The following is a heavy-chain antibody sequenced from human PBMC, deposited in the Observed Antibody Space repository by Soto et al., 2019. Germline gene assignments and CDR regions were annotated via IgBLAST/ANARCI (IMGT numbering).Heavy chain of an antibody. CDR1: GYTFTSYA. J-gene: IGHJ4*02. D-gene: IGHD3-3*01. CDR2: IIAGIGNT. CDR3: ARVIYDFWSGYYRLFDY. Sequence: ASVKVSCKASGYTFTSYAMHWVRQAPGQRFVWMGWIIAGIGNTIYSQKFQGRVTITRDTFASSAYMELSSLRSADTSVYFCARVIYDFWSGYYRLFDYWGQGTLVTVSS. V-gene: IGHV1-3*01.